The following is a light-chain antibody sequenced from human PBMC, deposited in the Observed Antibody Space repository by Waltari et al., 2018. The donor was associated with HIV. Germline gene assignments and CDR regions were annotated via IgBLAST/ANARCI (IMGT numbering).Light chain of an antibody. J-gene: IGLJ3*02. CDR1: SSDVGAYTL. Sequence: PGQSITISCTGTSSDVGAYTLVSWYQQHPGEVPKLLIYEVTKRPSGVSTRFSGSKSANTASLTISGLQAEDEADYYCCSYAGSGLVFGGGTKLTVL. CDR3: CSYAGSGLV. V-gene: IGLV2-23*02. CDR2: EVT.